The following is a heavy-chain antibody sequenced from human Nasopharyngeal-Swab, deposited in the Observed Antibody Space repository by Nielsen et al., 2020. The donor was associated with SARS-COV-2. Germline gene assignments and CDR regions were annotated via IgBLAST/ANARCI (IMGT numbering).Heavy chain of an antibody. CDR3: ARDNRFLEWLLSGSAVNWFDP. J-gene: IGHJ5*02. CDR1: GGTFSSYA. Sequence: SVKVSCKASGGTFSSYAISWVRQAPGQGLEWMGGIIPIFGTANYAQKFQGRVTITADESTSTAYMELSSLRSEDTAVYYCARDNRFLEWLLSGSAVNWFDPGGQGTLVTVSS. CDR2: IIPIFGTA. V-gene: IGHV1-69*13. D-gene: IGHD3-3*01.